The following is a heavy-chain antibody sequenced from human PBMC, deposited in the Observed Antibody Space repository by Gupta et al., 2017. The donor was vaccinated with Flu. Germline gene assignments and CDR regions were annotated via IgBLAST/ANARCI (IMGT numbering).Heavy chain of an antibody. Sequence: QVQLVASGGGVVQPGRSLRLCCAASGFTFSSHGMHWVRQAPGKGLEGVAVIWYDGSNKYYADAVKGRFTISRDNSKNTLYLQMNSLRAEDTAVYYCARDGKGDSVVVVAGFDYWGQGTLVTVSS. CDR3: ARDGKGDSVVVVAGFDY. D-gene: IGHD2-15*01. CDR2: IWYDGSNK. J-gene: IGHJ4*02. CDR1: GFTFSSHG. V-gene: IGHV3-33*01.